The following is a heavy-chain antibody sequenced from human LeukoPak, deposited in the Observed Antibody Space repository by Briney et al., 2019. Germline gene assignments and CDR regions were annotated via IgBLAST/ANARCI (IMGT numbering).Heavy chain of an antibody. CDR3: ARDGYRSAMDV. Sequence: GGSLRLSCVASGFTFSHYWMRWVRQAPGKGLEWVANINQGGSEKYHVDSVRGRFTISRDNAKSSLYLQMNSLRVDDTAVYYCARDGYRSAMDVCGQGTTVTVSS. V-gene: IGHV3-7*01. D-gene: IGHD5-18*01. CDR2: INQGGSEK. CDR1: GFTFSHYW. J-gene: IGHJ6*02.